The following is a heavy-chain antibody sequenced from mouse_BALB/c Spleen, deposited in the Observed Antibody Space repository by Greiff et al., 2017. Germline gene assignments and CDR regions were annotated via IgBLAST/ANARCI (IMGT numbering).Heavy chain of an antibody. J-gene: IGHJ4*01. CDR1: GYTFTSYW. CDR3: TREDYYGSRAMDY. CDR2: IYPGNSDT. D-gene: IGHD1-1*01. V-gene: IGHV1-5*01. Sequence: EVKLQESGTVLARPGASVKMSCKASGYTFTSYWMHWVKQRPGQGLEWIGAIYPGNSDTSYNQKFKGKAKLTAVTSTSTAYMELSSLTNEDSAVYYCTREDYYGSRAMDYWGQGTSVTVSS.